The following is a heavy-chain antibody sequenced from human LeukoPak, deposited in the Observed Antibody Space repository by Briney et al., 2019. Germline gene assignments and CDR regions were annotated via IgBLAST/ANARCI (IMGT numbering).Heavy chain of an antibody. V-gene: IGHV4-4*02. CDR3: AREIVGGFNPGAY. CDR2: IHRSGST. J-gene: IGHJ4*02. CDR1: LDSTTSNF. D-gene: IGHD1-14*01. Sequence: SETLSLTCTVSLDSTTSNFWSWVRQPPGKGLEWIGEIHRSGSTNYNPSLQSRVTISIDRSKNQNALELSSVTAADTAVYYCAREIVGGFNPGAYWGQGTLVTVPS.